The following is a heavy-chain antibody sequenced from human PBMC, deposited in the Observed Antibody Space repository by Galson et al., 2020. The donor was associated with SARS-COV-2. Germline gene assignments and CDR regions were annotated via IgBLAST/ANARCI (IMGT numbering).Heavy chain of an antibody. D-gene: IGHD7-27*01. V-gene: IGHV3-53*01. CDR2: IYSGGNT. CDR3: ARDPPDGNRGNFDS. Sequence: GESLKISCAASGFTVSSNYMNWVRQAPGKGLEWVSVIYSGGNTYYADSVKGRFTISRDNSKNTLYLQMNSLRAEDTAVYYCARDPPDGNRGNFDSWGQGTLVTVSS. CDR1: GFTVSSNY. J-gene: IGHJ4*02.